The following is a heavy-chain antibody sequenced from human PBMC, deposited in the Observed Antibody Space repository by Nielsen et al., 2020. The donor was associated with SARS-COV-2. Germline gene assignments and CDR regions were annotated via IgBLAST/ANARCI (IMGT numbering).Heavy chain of an antibody. V-gene: IGHV3-74*01. CDR2: INSDGSST. CDR3: GVAGGY. J-gene: IGHJ4*02. CDR1: GFTFSSYW. Sequence: GESLKISCAASGFTFSSYWMHWVRQAPGKGLVWVSRINSDGSSTSYADSVKGRFTISRDNAKHTLYLQMHSLRAEDTAVYYCGVAGGYWGQGTLVTVSS. D-gene: IGHD6-19*01.